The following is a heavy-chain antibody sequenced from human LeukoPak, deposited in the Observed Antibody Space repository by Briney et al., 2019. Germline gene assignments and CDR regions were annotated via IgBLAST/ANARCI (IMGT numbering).Heavy chain of an antibody. CDR3: ARLKGIAVAGTLGSFYYYYYGMDV. Sequence: SETLSLTCTVSGGSISSYYWSWIRQPPGKGLEWIGYIYYSGSTNYNPSLKSRVTISVDTSKNQFSLKLSSVTAADTAVYYCARLKGIAVAGTLGSFYYYYYGMDVWGQGTTVTVSS. D-gene: IGHD6-19*01. CDR1: GGSISSYY. CDR2: IYYSGST. V-gene: IGHV4-59*01. J-gene: IGHJ6*02.